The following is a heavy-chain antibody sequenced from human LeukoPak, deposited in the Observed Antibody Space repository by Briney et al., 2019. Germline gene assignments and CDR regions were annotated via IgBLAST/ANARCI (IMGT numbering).Heavy chain of an antibody. Sequence: GGSLRLSCAASGFTVSSNYMSWVRQAPGKGLEWVSVIYSGGSTYYADSVKGRFTISRDNSKNTLYLQMNSLRAEDTAVYYCAGDPLAAAGVPDWGQGTLVTVSS. CDR3: AGDPLAAAGVPD. CDR2: IYSGGST. D-gene: IGHD6-13*01. CDR1: GFTVSSNY. J-gene: IGHJ4*02. V-gene: IGHV3-66*01.